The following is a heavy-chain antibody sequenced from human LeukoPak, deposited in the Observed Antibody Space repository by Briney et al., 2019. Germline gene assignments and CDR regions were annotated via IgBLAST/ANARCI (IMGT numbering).Heavy chain of an antibody. CDR3: ARDLRGYSYYYGMDV. J-gene: IGHJ6*02. CDR1: GGTFSSYA. D-gene: IGHD5-12*01. Sequence: ASVKVSCKASGGTFSSYAISWVRQAPGQGLEWMGGNIPIFGTANYAQKFQGRVTITADESTSTAYMELSSLRSEDTAVYYCARDLRGYSYYYGMDVWGQGTTVTVSS. CDR2: NIPIFGTA. V-gene: IGHV1-69*01.